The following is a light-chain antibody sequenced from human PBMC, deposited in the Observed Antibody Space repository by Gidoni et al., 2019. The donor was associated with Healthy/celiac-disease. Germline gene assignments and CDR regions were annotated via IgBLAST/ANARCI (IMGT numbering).Light chain of an antibody. CDR2: AAS. CDR3: QQSYSTPI. J-gene: IGKJ2*01. CDR1: QSISSY. Sequence: IQLTQSPSSLSASVGDRVTITCRASQSISSYLNWYQQKPGKAPKLLIYAASSLQSGVPSRFSGSGSGTDFTLTISSLQHEDFATYYCQQSYSTPIFXQXTKLEIK. V-gene: IGKV1-39*01.